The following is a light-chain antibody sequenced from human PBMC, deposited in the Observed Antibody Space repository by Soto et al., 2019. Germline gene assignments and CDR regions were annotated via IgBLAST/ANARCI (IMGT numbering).Light chain of an antibody. J-gene: IGLJ2*01. V-gene: IGLV1-40*01. CDR1: SSNIGTDYD. CDR3: QSYDSSLSGVV. CDR2: GNN. Sequence: QSVLTQSPSVSGAPGQRVTISCTGSSSNIGTDYDVHWYQQLPGTAPKLLIYGNNNRPSGVPDRFSGSKSGTSASLAIAGLQAEDEADYYCQSYDSSLSGVVFGGGTKLTVL.